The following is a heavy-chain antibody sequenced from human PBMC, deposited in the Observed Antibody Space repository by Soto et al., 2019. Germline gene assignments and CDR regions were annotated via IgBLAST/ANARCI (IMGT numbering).Heavy chain of an antibody. Sequence: GGSLRLSCAASGLTFIDFYMSWVRQAPGKGLDWVSYIDPSGTTIVYADSVKGRFTISRDNDKNTVFLEMNSLRAEDTAVYYCAKVFSPEGGNYFDYWGQGTLVTVSS. J-gene: IGHJ4*02. CDR1: GLTFIDFY. CDR2: IDPSGTTI. V-gene: IGHV3-11*01. CDR3: AKVFSPEGGNYFDY.